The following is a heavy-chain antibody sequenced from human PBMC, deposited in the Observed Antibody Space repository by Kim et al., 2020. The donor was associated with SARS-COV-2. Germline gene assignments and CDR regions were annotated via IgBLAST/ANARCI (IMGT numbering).Heavy chain of an antibody. CDR3: ARDPAAMGSGDYYYGMDV. V-gene: IGHV1-46*01. D-gene: IGHD2-2*01. J-gene: IGHJ6*02. CDR2: INPSGGRT. Sequence: ASVKVSCKASGYTFTSYYMHWVRQAPGQGLEWMGIINPSGGRTSYAQKFQGRVTMTRDTSTSTVYMELSSLRSEDTAVYYCARDPAAMGSGDYYYGMDVWGQGTTVTVSS. CDR1: GYTFTSYY.